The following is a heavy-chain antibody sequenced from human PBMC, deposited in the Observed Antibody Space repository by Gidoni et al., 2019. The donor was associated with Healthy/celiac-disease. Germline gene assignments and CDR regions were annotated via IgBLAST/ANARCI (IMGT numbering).Heavy chain of an antibody. D-gene: IGHD3-16*02. CDR2: ISYDGSNK. J-gene: IGHJ4*02. Sequence: QVQLVESGGGVVQPGRSLRRSCAASGFTFRSYGMHWVRQAPGKGLEWVAVISYDGSNKYYADSVKGRFTISRDNSKNTLYLQMNSLRAEDTAVYYCARDDYIWGSYLGYWGQGTLVTVSS. V-gene: IGHV3-30*03. CDR1: GFTFRSYG. CDR3: ARDDYIWGSYLGY.